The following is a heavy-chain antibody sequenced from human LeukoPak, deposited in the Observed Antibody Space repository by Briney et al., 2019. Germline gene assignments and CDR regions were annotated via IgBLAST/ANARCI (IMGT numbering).Heavy chain of an antibody. D-gene: IGHD6-19*01. Sequence: SETLSLTCAVYGGSFSGYYWTWIRQPPGKGLEWIGEINHSGSTYYNSSLESRVTISVDTSKNQFSLKLTSLTAADTAVYYCARSGTGWFFSCFDYWGQGTLVTVSS. CDR3: ARSGTGWFFSCFDY. J-gene: IGHJ4*02. V-gene: IGHV4-34*01. CDR2: INHSGST. CDR1: GGSFSGYY.